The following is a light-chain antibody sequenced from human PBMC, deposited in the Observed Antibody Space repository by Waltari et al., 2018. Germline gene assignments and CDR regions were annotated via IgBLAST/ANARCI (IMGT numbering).Light chain of an antibody. CDR3: SSFTSRHLYV. Sequence: QSALTPPASVSGSPGQSITISCTGTSSDVDGYNYVSWYHQYPGKVPKIMIYEVNNRPSGVSSRFSGSKSGNTASLTISGLQADDEADYYCSSFTSRHLYVFGTGTAVTVL. J-gene: IGLJ1*01. CDR1: SSDVDGYNY. CDR2: EVN. V-gene: IGLV2-14*01.